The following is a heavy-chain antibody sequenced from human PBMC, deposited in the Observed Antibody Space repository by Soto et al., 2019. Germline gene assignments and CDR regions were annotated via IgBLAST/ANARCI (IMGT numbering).Heavy chain of an antibody. CDR3: ARISAPHYGSDV. Sequence: SGPTLVNPTQTLTLTCSFSGFSLSTAGMCVSWIRQPPGKALEWLALIDWDDGKFYSTSLKTRVSISKDTPKNQVVLTVTNMDPVDTATYYCARISAPHYGSDVWGQGTPVTVSS. CDR2: IDWDDGK. V-gene: IGHV2-70*01. J-gene: IGHJ6*02. CDR1: GFSLSTAGMC.